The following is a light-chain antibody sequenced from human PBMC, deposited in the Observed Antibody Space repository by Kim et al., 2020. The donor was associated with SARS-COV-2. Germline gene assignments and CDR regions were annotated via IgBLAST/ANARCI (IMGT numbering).Light chain of an antibody. Sequence: DIQMTQSPSTLSASVGDRVTITCRASQSFSSWLAWYQQKPGKVPKLLIYKTSILESGVPSRFSGSGSGTEFTLTISSLQPDDFATYYCQQYNNCHITSGEGTQLEIK. CDR2: KTS. V-gene: IGKV1-5*03. J-gene: IGKJ5*01. CDR3: QQYNNCHIT. CDR1: QSFSSW.